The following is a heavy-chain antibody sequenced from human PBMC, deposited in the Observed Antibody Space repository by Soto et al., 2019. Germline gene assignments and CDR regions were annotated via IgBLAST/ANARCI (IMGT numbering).Heavy chain of an antibody. V-gene: IGHV3-30-3*01. J-gene: IGHJ6*02. CDR1: GFTFSSYA. CDR3: ASSTYYEIYNYYGMDV. D-gene: IGHD3-22*01. CDR2: ISYDGSNK. Sequence: QVQLVESGGGVVQPGRSLRLSCAASGFTFSSYAMHWVRQAPGKGLEWVAVISYDGSNKYYADSVKGRLTISRDNSKNTLYLQMTSLRAEDTAVYYCASSTYYEIYNYYGMDVWGQGTTVTVSS.